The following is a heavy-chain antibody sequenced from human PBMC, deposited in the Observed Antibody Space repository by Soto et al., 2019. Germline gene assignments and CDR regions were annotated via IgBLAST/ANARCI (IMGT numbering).Heavy chain of an antibody. CDR1: GFTFSSYA. D-gene: IGHD6-13*01. Sequence: EVQLLESGGGLVQPGGSLRLSCAASGFTFSSYAMSWVRQAPGKGLEWVSAISGSGGSTYYADSVKGRFTISRDNSKNTLYLQMNSLRAEDTAVYYCANPRQQLGVIWYYFDYWGQGTLVTVSS. V-gene: IGHV3-23*01. CDR3: ANPRQQLGVIWYYFDY. J-gene: IGHJ4*02. CDR2: ISGSGGST.